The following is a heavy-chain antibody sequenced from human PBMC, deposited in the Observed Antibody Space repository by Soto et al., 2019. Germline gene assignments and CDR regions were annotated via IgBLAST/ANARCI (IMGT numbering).Heavy chain of an antibody. CDR2: ISGSGGST. V-gene: IGHV3-23*01. J-gene: IGHJ4*02. CDR1: GFTFSSYA. CDR3: ASLRGVITSYYFDY. D-gene: IGHD3-10*01. Sequence: EVQLLESGGGLVQPGGSLRLSCAASGFTFSSYAMSWVRQAPGKGLEWVSAISGSGGSTYYADSVKGRFTISRANSKNSLYLKMISLRAEDTDLYYCASLRGVITSYYFDYWGQGTLVTVSS.